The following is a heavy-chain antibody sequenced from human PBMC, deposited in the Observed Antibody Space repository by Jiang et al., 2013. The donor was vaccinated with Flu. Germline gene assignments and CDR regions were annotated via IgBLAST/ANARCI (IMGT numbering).Heavy chain of an antibody. CDR2: ISWNSGSI. CDR1: GFTFDDYA. D-gene: IGHD4-17*01. CDR3: AKDQAGDYSQWGTGGSTFDY. V-gene: IGHV3-9*01. Sequence: QLVESGGGLVQPGRSLRLSCAASGFTFDDYAMHWVRQAPGKGLEWVSGISWNSGSIGYADSVKGRFTISRDNAKNSLYLQMNSLRAEDTALYYCAKDQAGDYSQWGTGGSTFDYWGQGTLVTVSS. J-gene: IGHJ4*02.